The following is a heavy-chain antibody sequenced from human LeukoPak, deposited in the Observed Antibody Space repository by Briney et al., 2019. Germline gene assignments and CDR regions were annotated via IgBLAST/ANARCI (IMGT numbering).Heavy chain of an antibody. CDR2: ISTYNGNT. CDR1: GYTFTTYG. J-gene: IGHJ4*02. D-gene: IGHD1-14*01. Sequence: ASVKVSCKTSGYTFTTYGISWVRQAPGQGLEWVGWISTYNGNTDYAQNLQDRVTLTTDTSTSTAYMELRSLRSDDTAVYYCARDPLVPKYHKGMDVWGQGTLVTVSS. V-gene: IGHV1-18*01. CDR3: ARDPLVPKYHKGMDV.